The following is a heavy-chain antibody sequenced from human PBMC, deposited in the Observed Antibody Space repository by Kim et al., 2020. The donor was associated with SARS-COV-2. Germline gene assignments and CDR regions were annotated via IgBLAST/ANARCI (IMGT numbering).Heavy chain of an antibody. CDR2: IRNKANSYTT. Sequence: GGSLRLSCAASGFTFSDHHMDWVRQAPRKGLEWVGRIRNKANSYTTEYAASVKGKFTISRDDSKNSLYLQMNSLKTEDTAVYYCGIVGGWVRGAHHFDNWGQGTLVTVSS. CDR3: GIVGGWVRGAHHFDN. D-gene: IGHD3-10*01. CDR1: GFTFSDHH. J-gene: IGHJ4*02. V-gene: IGHV3-72*01.